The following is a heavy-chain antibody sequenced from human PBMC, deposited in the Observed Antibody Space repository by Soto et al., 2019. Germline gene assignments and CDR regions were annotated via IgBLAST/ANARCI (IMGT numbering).Heavy chain of an antibody. D-gene: IGHD5-12*01. J-gene: IGHJ6*02. V-gene: IGHV3-23*01. CDR1: GFTFSSYA. CDR3: AKVPGYSGYDYPTTTSIYYYYGMDV. Sequence: GGSLRLSCAASGFTFSSYAMSWVRQAPGKGLEWVSAISGSGGSTYYADSVKGRFTISRDNSKNTLYLQMNSLRAEDTAVYYCAKVPGYSGYDYPTTTSIYYYYGMDVWGQGTTVTVSS. CDR2: ISGSGGST.